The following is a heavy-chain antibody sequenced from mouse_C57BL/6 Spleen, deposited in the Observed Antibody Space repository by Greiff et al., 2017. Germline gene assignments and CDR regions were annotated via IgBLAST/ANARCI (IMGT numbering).Heavy chain of an antibody. V-gene: IGHV1-54*01. Sequence: QVQLQQSGAELVRPGTSVKVSCKASGYAFTNYLIEWVKQRPGQGLEWIGVINPGSGGTNYNEKFKGKATLTADKSSSTAYMQLSSLTSEDSAVYFCARVPYDYDGGLFAYWGQGTLVTVSA. D-gene: IGHD2-4*01. CDR1: GYAFTNYL. CDR3: ARVPYDYDGGLFAY. J-gene: IGHJ3*01. CDR2: INPGSGGT.